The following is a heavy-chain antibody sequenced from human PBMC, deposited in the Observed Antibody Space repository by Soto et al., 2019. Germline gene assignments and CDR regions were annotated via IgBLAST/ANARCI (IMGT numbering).Heavy chain of an antibody. J-gene: IGHJ4*01. CDR1: GGSVSSGSYY. Sequence: SATLPLTCTVSGGSVSSGSYYWSWIRQPPGMGLEWIGYIFYSGTTNYNPSLKSRVTMSLYTSKNQFSLQLSSVTAADTAVYYCARVSILEYDHTSGQYYFDDWGQGTLVTVSS. CDR3: ARVSILEYDHTSGQYYFDD. CDR2: IFYSGTT. V-gene: IGHV4-61*01. D-gene: IGHD3-22*01.